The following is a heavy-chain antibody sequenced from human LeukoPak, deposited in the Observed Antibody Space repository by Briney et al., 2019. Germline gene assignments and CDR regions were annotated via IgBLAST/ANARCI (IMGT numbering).Heavy chain of an antibody. V-gene: IGHV4-59*08. J-gene: IGHJ4*02. CDR1: GDSISSYY. D-gene: IGHD3-22*01. Sequence: PSETLSLTCTVSGDSISSYYWTWIRQPPGKGLEWIGYIYYSGSTNYNPSLKSRVTISVDTSKNQFSLKLSSVTAADTAVYYCAVYYDSSGYYPRFDYWGQGTLVTVSS. CDR3: AVYYDSSGYYPRFDY. CDR2: IYYSGST.